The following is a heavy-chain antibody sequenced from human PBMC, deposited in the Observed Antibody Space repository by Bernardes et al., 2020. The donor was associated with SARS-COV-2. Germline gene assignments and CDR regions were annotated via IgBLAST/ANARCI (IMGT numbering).Heavy chain of an antibody. D-gene: IGHD6-6*01. CDR1: GFTFSNYA. CDR2: ISYDGTTK. V-gene: IGHV3-30-3*01. J-gene: IGHJ4*02. Sequence: GGSLRLSCAASGFTFSNYAMHWVRQAPGKGLEWVAIISYDGTTKYNADSVKGRFTITRDNSKNTLFLQMNTLTTEDTALYYCAREWEEYTSSLFDFWGQG. CDR3: AREWEEYTSSLFDF.